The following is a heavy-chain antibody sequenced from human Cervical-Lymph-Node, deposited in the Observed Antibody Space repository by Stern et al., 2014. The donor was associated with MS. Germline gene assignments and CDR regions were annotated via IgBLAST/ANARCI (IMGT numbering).Heavy chain of an antibody. V-gene: IGHV1-24*01. J-gene: IGHJ4*02. CDR2: FDPEDGEA. D-gene: IGHD4-11*01. CDR1: GSTLSEFS. CDR3: ATDYNY. Sequence: VQLVESGAEVKKPGASVKVSCKVSGSTLSEFSMHWERQAPGKGLEWMGNFDPEDGEAIYAQRFQGRVTMTADTSTDTAYMELSSLRSEDTAVYYCATDYNYWGQGTLVTVSS.